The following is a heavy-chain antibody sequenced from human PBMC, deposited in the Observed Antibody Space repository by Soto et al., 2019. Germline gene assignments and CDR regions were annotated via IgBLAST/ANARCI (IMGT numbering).Heavy chain of an antibody. CDR1: GYTFTSYA. J-gene: IGHJ4*02. V-gene: IGHV1-3*01. CDR2: INAGNGNT. CDR3: ARDRFIQLWLLVY. Sequence: ASVKVSCKASGYTFTSYAMHWVRQAPGQRLEWMGWINAGNGNTKYSQKFQGRVTITRDTSASTAYMELSSLRSEDTAVYYCARDRFIQLWLLVYWGQGTLVTVSS. D-gene: IGHD5-18*01.